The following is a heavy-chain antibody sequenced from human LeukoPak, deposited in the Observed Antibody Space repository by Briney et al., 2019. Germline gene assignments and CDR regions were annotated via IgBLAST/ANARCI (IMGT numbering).Heavy chain of an antibody. CDR3: ARDTAGAGELDY. D-gene: IGHD1-26*01. CDR2: TRNKAGSYTT. Sequence: GGSLRLSCAASGFTFSGHSMDWVRQAPGKGLEWVGRTRNKAGSYTTEYAASVKGRFTISRDDSRNSMYLQMNSLKTEDTAVYYCARDTAGAGELDYWGQGTLVTVSS. CDR1: GFTFSGHS. V-gene: IGHV3-72*01. J-gene: IGHJ4*02.